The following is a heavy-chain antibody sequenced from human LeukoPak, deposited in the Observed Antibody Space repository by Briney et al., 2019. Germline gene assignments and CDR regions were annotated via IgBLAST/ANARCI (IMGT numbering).Heavy chain of an antibody. CDR1: GESFSGYY. Sequence: SETLSLTCAVYGESFSGYYWSWIRQPPGKGLEWIGEINHSGSTNYNPSLKSRVTISVDTPKNQFSLKLSSVTAADTAVYYCARASLYDFWSGYTYWGQGTLVTVSS. V-gene: IGHV4-34*01. J-gene: IGHJ4*02. D-gene: IGHD3-3*01. CDR2: INHSGST. CDR3: ARASLYDFWSGYTY.